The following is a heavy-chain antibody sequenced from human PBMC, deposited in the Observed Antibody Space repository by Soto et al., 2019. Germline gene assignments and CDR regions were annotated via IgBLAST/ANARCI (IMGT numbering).Heavy chain of an antibody. CDR3: SKWSGFGDA. J-gene: IGHJ5*02. V-gene: IGHV3-23*01. CDR2: ISDSGGNT. D-gene: IGHD3-10*01. Sequence: PGGSLRLSCAASGFTFSSYSMTWVRQAPGKGLEWVSGISDSGGNTWYADSVKGRFTISRDNSKNTPFLQMNSLRAEDTAVYFCSKWSGFGDAWGRGTLVTVSS. CDR1: GFTFSSYS.